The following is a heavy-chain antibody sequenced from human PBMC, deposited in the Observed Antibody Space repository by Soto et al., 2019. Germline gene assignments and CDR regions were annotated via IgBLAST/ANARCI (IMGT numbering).Heavy chain of an antibody. CDR1: GGAVSSGSYY. J-gene: IGHJ5*02. D-gene: IGHD6-6*01. CDR3: ARDRKYSSSSWWFDP. Sequence: PSETLSLTCTVCGGAVSSGSYYWSWIRQPPGNGLEWIGYIYYSGSTNYNPSLKSRVTISVDTSKSQFSLKLSSVTAADTAVYYCARDRKYSSSSWWFDPWGQGTLVTVSS. V-gene: IGHV4-61*01. CDR2: IYYSGST.